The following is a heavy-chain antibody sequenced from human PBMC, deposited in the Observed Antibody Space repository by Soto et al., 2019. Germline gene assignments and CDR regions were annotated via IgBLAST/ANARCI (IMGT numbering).Heavy chain of an antibody. Sequence: GGSLRLSCAASGFTFSSYWMSWVRQAPGKGLEWVANIKQDGSEKYYVDSVKGRFTISRDNTKNSLYLQMNSLRAEDTAVYYCARDPAFGSVDYWGQGTLVTVSS. J-gene: IGHJ4*02. CDR3: ARDPAFGSVDY. CDR1: GFTFSSYW. CDR2: IKQDGSEK. D-gene: IGHD2-15*01. V-gene: IGHV3-7*01.